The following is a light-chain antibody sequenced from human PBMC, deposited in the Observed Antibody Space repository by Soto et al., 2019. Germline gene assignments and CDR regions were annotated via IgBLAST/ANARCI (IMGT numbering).Light chain of an antibody. J-gene: IGKJ4*01. CDR1: HSVSSR. CDR2: GAS. Sequence: EIVMTQSPATLSVSPGERATLSCRASHSVSSRLAWYQQKPGQAPRLLIYGASTRATGLPARFSGSGSGTEFTLTISSLQSEDFAVDYCQHYTNWRLTFGGGTKVEIK. CDR3: QHYTNWRLT. V-gene: IGKV3-15*01.